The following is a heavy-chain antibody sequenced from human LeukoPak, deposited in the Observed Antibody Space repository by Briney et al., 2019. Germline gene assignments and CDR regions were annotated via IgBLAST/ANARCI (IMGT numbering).Heavy chain of an antibody. Sequence: PSQTLSLTCTVSGGSISSGGYYWSWVSQHPGKGLEWMGYIYCSGSTNYNPSLKSRVTISVDTSKNQFSLKLSSVTAADTAVYYCARYAITNTKTRKSALFDYWGQGTLVTVSS. CDR2: IYCSGST. V-gene: IGHV4-61*08. J-gene: IGHJ4*02. CDR1: GGSISSGGYY. D-gene: IGHD3-10*01. CDR3: ARYAITNTKTRKSALFDY.